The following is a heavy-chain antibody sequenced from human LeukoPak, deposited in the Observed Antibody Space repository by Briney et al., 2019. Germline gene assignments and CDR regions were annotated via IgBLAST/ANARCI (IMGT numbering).Heavy chain of an antibody. CDR3: ARSGVPLGLGELSLSLDY. J-gene: IGHJ4*02. Sequence: PWASVKVSCKASGGTFSSYAISWVRQAPGQGLEWMGGIIPIFGTANYAQKFQGRVTITTDESTSTAYMELSSLRSEDTAVYYCARSGVPLGLGELSLSLDYWGQGTLVTVSS. CDR1: GGTFSSYA. D-gene: IGHD3-16*02. CDR2: IIPIFGTA. V-gene: IGHV1-69*05.